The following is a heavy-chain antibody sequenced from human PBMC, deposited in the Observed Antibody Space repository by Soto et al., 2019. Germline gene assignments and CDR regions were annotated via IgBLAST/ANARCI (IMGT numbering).Heavy chain of an antibody. V-gene: IGHV4-4*07. CDR3: ARDGPNYDFWSGYGTVFDY. D-gene: IGHD3-3*01. J-gene: IGHJ4*02. CDR2: IYTSGST. CDR1: GGSISSYY. Sequence: SETLSLTCTVSGGSISSYYWSWIRLPAGKGLEWIGRIYTSGSTNYNPSLKSRVTMSVDTSKNQFSLKLSSVTAADTAVYYCARDGPNYDFWSGYGTVFDYWGQGTLVTVSS.